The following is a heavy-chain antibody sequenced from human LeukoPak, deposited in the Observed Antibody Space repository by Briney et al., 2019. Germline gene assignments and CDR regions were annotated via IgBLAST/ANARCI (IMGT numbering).Heavy chain of an antibody. D-gene: IGHD6-19*01. J-gene: IGHJ4*02. CDR2: IYYSGST. CDR1: GGSISSSSYY. CDR3: SRSYISGLRN. V-gene: IGHV4-39*02. Sequence: SKTLSLTCTVPGGSISSSSYYWGWIRQPPGKGLEWSGSIYYSGSTYCNPSLKSRVTISVDTSTNHLYLTVSSVSAGAPHVYYCSRSYISGLRNWGQGTLVTVSS.